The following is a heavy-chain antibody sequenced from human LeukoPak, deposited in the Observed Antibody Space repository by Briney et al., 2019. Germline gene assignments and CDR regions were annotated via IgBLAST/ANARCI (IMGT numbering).Heavy chain of an antibody. V-gene: IGHV4-38-2*01. CDR1: GYSISSSYH. CDR2: IHHSGTT. J-gene: IGHJ3*02. CDR3: ARRLGVITRDAYDI. Sequence: SETLSLTCAASGYSISSSYHWGCIRQHPGEGLEWVGYIHHSGTTDYNQSHKSRVIILVDTTKIQFSLKVGSLTAADTAVYYCARRLGVITRDAYDIWGQGTMVIVSS. D-gene: IGHD3-3*01.